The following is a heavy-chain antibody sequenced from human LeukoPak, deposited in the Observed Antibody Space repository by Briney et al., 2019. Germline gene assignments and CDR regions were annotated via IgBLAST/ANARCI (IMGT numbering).Heavy chain of an antibody. CDR1: GFTFSSYG. D-gene: IGHD2-2*01. CDR3: AKDQGGYCSSTSCLHSDYYFDY. V-gene: IGHV3-33*06. Sequence: GGSLRLSCAASGFTFSSYGMPWVRQAPGKGLEWVAVIWYDGSNKYYADSVKGRFTISRDNSKNTLYLQMNSLRAADTAVYYCAKDQGGYCSSTSCLHSDYYFDYWGQGTLVTVSS. CDR2: IWYDGSNK. J-gene: IGHJ4*02.